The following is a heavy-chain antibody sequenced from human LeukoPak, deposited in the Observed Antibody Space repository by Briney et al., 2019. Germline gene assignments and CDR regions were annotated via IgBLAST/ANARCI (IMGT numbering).Heavy chain of an antibody. V-gene: IGHV3-13*01. CDR3: TRGGGCGVVTNNWFDP. J-gene: IGHJ5*02. CDR2: IGTADDT. Sequence: GGSLRLYGAAAGFTFSTYDIHWVRQAPGKGLEWVSAIGTADDTYYADSVRGRFSISRENAKNSVYLQMNSLRAGDTAVYFCTRGGGCGVVTNNWFDPGAGEPWSPSPQ. D-gene: IGHD3-3*01. CDR1: GFTFSTYD.